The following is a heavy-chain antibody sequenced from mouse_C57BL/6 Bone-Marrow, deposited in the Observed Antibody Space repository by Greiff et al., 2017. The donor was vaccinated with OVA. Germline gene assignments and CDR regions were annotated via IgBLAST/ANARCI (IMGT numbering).Heavy chain of an antibody. D-gene: IGHD3-2*02. Sequence: QVQLKQPGAELVKPGASLKVSCTASGYTFTSYWMHWVQQRPGQGLEWLGRIRPSASAHNYNQNFTGQALFTVDKYSSTAYMQLSSLTAEGSAVYDCAIGGAQATAWFAYWGQGTLVTVSA. CDR1: GYTFTSYW. V-gene: IGHV1-74*01. J-gene: IGHJ3*01. CDR3: AIGGAQATAWFAY. CDR2: IRPSASAH.